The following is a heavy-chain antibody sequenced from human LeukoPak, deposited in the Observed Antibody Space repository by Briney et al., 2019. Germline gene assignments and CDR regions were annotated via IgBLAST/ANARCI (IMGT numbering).Heavy chain of an antibody. CDR1: GFTFSSYW. CDR3: ARDLRGYSYGFPYYYYYYGMDV. Sequence: GGCLRLSCAASGFTFSSYWMSWVRQAPGKGLEWVANIKQDGSEKYYVDSVKGRFTISRDNAKNSLYLQMNSLRAEDTAVYYCARDLRGYSYGFPYYYYYYGMDVWGQGTTVTVSS. V-gene: IGHV3-7*01. CDR2: IKQDGSEK. D-gene: IGHD5-18*01. J-gene: IGHJ6*02.